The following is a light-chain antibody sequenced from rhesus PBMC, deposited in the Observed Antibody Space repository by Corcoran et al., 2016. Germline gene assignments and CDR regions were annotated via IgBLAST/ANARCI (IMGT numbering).Light chain of an antibody. Sequence: TVVTQSPATLSLSPGERATLSCRASQSVGSNLAWSQQKPGQAPKLLIYHASSRATGIPDRFSGRGSGTEFTLTSSSLEPEDVGVYFCHQYNNWRTFGQGTKVEIK. CDR1: QSVGSN. J-gene: IGKJ1*01. CDR3: HQYNNWRT. CDR2: HAS. V-gene: IGKV3-17*03.